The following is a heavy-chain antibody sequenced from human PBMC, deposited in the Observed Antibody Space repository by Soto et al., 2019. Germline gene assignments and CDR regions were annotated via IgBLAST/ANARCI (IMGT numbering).Heavy chain of an antibody. V-gene: IGHV3-23*01. J-gene: IGHJ6*02. CDR1: GFAFSSYA. CDR2: ISGSGGST. Sequence: PGGSLRLSCAASGFAFSSYAMSWVRQAPGKGLEWVSAISGSGGSTYYADSVKGRFTISRDNSKNTPYLQMNSLRAEDTAVYYCAKKRTSGYYYSSYGMDVWGQGTTVTVSS. CDR3: AKKRTSGYYYSSYGMDV. D-gene: IGHD3-22*01.